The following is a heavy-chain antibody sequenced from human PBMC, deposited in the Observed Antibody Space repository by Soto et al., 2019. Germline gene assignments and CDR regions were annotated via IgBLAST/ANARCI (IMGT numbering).Heavy chain of an antibody. J-gene: IGHJ4*02. CDR3: VTRSRGLQSSPPRLDS. Sequence: EVQLLESGGGLVQPGGSLRLSCAASGRTLSGYGMSWVRQAPGTGLEWVSAISGSGSTTYYADSVKGRFTISRDDSKNILCLQMNSLRAEDTAVYYCVTRSRGLQSSPPRLDSWGQGTLVTVSS. CDR2: ISGSGSTT. V-gene: IGHV3-23*01. D-gene: IGHD4-4*01. CDR1: GRTLSGYG.